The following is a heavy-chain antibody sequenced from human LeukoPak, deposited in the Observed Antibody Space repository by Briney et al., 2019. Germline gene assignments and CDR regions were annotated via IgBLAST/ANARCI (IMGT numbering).Heavy chain of an antibody. Sequence: GGSLRLSCAASGFTFSSYAMSWVRQVPGKGLEWVSAISGSGGSTYYADSVKGRFTISRDNSKNTLYLQMNSLRAEDTAVYYCAKDEDYYDSSGYYSPYWGQGTLVTVSS. V-gene: IGHV3-23*01. CDR2: ISGSGGST. CDR3: AKDEDYYDSSGYYSPY. J-gene: IGHJ4*02. D-gene: IGHD3-22*01. CDR1: GFTFSSYA.